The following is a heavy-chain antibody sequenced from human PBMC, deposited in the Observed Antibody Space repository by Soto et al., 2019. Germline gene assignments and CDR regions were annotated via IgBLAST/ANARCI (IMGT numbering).Heavy chain of an antibody. J-gene: IGHJ5*02. Sequence: EVQLVESGGGLVQPGGSLKLSCAASGFTFSGSAMHWVRQASGKGLEWVGRIRSKANSYATAYAASVKGRFTISRDDSKNTAYLQMNSLKTEDTAVYYCTRVDTGMIAWFDPWGQGTLVTVSS. D-gene: IGHD5-18*01. CDR3: TRVDTGMIAWFDP. CDR2: IRSKANSYAT. CDR1: GFTFSGSA. V-gene: IGHV3-73*01.